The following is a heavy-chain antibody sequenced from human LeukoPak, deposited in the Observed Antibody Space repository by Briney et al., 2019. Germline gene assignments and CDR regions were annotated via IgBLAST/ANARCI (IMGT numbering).Heavy chain of an antibody. CDR3: YSSGWNESYYYYYMDV. Sequence: PSETLSLTCTVSGGSISSSSYYWGWIRQPPGKWLEWIGSIYYSGSTYYNPSLKSRVTISVDTSKNQFSLKLSSVTAADTAVYYCYSSGWNESYYYYYMDVWGKGTTVTVSS. CDR2: IYYSGST. V-gene: IGHV4-39*01. D-gene: IGHD6-19*01. J-gene: IGHJ6*03. CDR1: GGSISSSSYY.